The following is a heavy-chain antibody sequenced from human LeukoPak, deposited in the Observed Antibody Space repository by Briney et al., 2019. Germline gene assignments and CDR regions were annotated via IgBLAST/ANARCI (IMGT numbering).Heavy chain of an antibody. CDR3: ATSTHYGSGSPFDY. V-gene: IGHV1-18*01. Sequence: AASVKVSCKASGYTFTSYGISWVRQAPGQGLEWMGWISAYNGNTNYAQKLQGRVTMTTDTSTSTAYMELRSLRSDDTAVYYCATSTHYGSGSPFDYWGQGTLVTVSS. CDR2: ISAYNGNT. J-gene: IGHJ4*02. CDR1: GYTFTSYG. D-gene: IGHD3-10*01.